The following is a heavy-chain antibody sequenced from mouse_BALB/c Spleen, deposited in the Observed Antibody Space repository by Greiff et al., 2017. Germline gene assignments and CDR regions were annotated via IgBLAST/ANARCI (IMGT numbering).Heavy chain of an antibody. CDR3: ARSPLTTARSWFAY. V-gene: IGHV1-63*02. CDR2: IYPGGGYT. J-gene: IGHJ3*01. CDR1: GYTFTNYW. Sequence: QVHVKQSGAELVRPGTSVKISCKASGYTFTNYWLGWVKQRPGHGLEWIGDIYPGGGYTNYNEKFKGKATLTADTSSSTAYMQLSSLTSEDSAVYFCARSPLTTARSWFAYWGQGTLVTVSA. D-gene: IGHD1-2*01.